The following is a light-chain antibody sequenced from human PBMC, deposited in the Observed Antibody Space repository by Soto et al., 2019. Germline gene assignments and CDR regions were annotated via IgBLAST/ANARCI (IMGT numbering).Light chain of an antibody. CDR1: SGVVGSNDL. J-gene: IGLJ1*01. CDR3: CSYADSTTFYV. CDR2: ESI. Sequence: QPVLTQPASVSGPPGQSIAISCSGTSGVVGSNDLVSWYQHHPDKAPKLIIYESIKRPSGVSDRFSGSKSGNTASLTISGLQAEDEADYYCCSYADSTTFYVFGPGTKLTVL. V-gene: IGLV2-23*01.